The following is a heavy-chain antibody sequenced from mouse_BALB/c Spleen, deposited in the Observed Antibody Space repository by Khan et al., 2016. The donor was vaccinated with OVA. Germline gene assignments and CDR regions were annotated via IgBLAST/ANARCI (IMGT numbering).Heavy chain of an antibody. CDR1: GYSITSGYG. Sequence: EVQLQESGPGLVKPSQSLSLTCTVTGYSITSGYGWNWIRQFPGNKLEWMGYISYSGSTNYNPSLKSRISITRDTSKNQFFLQLNYVTTENTATYYCARRARIKDWGKGTTLTVSS. CDR2: ISYSGST. V-gene: IGHV3-2*02. J-gene: IGHJ2*01. D-gene: IGHD3-1*01. CDR3: ARRARIKD.